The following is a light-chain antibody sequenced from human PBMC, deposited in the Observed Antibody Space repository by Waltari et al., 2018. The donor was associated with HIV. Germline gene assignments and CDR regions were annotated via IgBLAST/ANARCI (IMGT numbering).Light chain of an antibody. Sequence: QSALTQPASVSGSPGQSITIPCTGTSSDVGGYNYVPWYQQHPGKAPKPMIYEVSNRPSGVSNRFSGSKSGNTASLTISGLQAEDEADYYCSSYTSSSTVVFGGGTKLTVL. CDR2: EVS. V-gene: IGLV2-14*01. J-gene: IGLJ2*01. CDR1: SSDVGGYNY. CDR3: SSYTSSSTVV.